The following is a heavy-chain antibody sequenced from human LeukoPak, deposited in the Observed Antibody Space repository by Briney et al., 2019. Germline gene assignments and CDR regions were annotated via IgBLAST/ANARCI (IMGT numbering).Heavy chain of an antibody. CDR1: GGSFSGYY. V-gene: IGHV4-34*01. D-gene: IGHD1-26*01. Sequence: SETLSLTCAVYGGSFSGYYWSWIRQPPGKGLEWIGEINHSGSTNYNPSLKSRVTISVDTSKNQFSLKLSSVTAADTAVYYCARVGATTWYRGGWFDPWGQGTLVTVSS. J-gene: IGHJ5*02. CDR3: ARVGATTWYRGGWFDP. CDR2: INHSGST.